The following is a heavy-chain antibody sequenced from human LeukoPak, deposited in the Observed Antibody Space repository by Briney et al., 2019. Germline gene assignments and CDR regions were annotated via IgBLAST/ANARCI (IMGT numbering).Heavy chain of an antibody. CDR2: INPNNGDS. Sequence: ASVKVSCKASGYTFTGYYMHWVRQAPGQGLEWMGWINPNNGDSKSAQKFQDRVIITRDTSISTAYMELGRLTSDDTAVYYCARESVGATKDFDYWGQGTLVTVSS. D-gene: IGHD1-26*01. CDR3: ARESVGATKDFDY. V-gene: IGHV1-2*02. J-gene: IGHJ4*02. CDR1: GYTFTGYY.